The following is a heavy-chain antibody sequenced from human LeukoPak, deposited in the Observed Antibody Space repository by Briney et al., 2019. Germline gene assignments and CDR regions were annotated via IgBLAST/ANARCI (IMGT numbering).Heavy chain of an antibody. J-gene: IGHJ4*02. V-gene: IGHV3-48*01. CDR1: GFTFSSYS. CDR2: ISSSSSTI. Sequence: GGSLRLSCAASGFTFSSYSMNWVRQAPGKGLEWVSYISSSSSTIYYADSVKGRFTISRDNAKNSLYLQMNSLRAEDTAVYYCARDFQAYQLLYKEGGFDYWGQGTLVTVSS. D-gene: IGHD2-2*02. CDR3: ARDFQAYQLLYKEGGFDY.